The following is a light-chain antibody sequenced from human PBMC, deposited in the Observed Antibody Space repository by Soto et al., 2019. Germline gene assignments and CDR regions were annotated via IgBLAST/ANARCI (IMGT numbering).Light chain of an antibody. CDR3: QRTYNAPFT. V-gene: IGKV1-39*01. Sequence: DIQMTQSPSTLSASVGDRVTITCRASQSIGRFLAWYQHQPGKAPKLLIYDASTLQSGVPSRFSGSGSETDFILTISSLEPEDFATYYCQRTYNAPFTFGPGTKVDIK. CDR1: QSIGRF. CDR2: DAS. J-gene: IGKJ3*01.